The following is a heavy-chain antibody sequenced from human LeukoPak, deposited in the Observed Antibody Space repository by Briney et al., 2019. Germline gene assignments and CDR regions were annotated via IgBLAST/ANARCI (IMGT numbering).Heavy chain of an antibody. Sequence: VSVKVSCKASGYTFTSYDINWVRQATGQGLEWMGWMNPNSGNTGYAQKFQGRVTMTRNTSISTAYMELSGLRSEDTAVYYCARVGGYCSSTSCYTYYYYGMDVWGQGTTVTVSS. CDR1: GYTFTSYD. CDR2: MNPNSGNT. J-gene: IGHJ6*02. CDR3: ARVGGYCSSTSCYTYYYYGMDV. V-gene: IGHV1-8*01. D-gene: IGHD2-2*02.